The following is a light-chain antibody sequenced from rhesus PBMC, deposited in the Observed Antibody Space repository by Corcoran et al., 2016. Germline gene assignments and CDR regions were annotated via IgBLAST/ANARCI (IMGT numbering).Light chain of an antibody. CDR3: QQYSNWPLT. Sequence: EIVMTQSPATLSLSPGERSTLSCRASLSVSSYVAWYQQKPEQAPRLLIYSASSMATGIPDRFSGSGCGTEFSLPNISLGPEDFAVFYCQQYSNWPLTFGQGTKVEIK. CDR1: LSVSSY. CDR2: SAS. V-gene: IGKV3S9*01. J-gene: IGKJ1*01.